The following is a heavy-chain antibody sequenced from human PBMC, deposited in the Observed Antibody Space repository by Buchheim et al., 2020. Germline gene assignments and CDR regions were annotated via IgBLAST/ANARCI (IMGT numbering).Heavy chain of an antibody. CDR1: GFTFSNYG. Sequence: QVQLVESGGSVVQPGRSLRLSCAASGFTFSNYGIHWVRQAPGKGLEWLALISHDGTRKYYIDSVWGRFTISRDNSKKTLYLQMNSLRPEDTAVYFCAKDTGTSSWYPDDRGFFDHWGQGTL. D-gene: IGHD6-13*01. J-gene: IGHJ4*02. CDR3: AKDTGTSSWYPDDRGFFDH. CDR2: ISHDGTRK. V-gene: IGHV3-30*18.